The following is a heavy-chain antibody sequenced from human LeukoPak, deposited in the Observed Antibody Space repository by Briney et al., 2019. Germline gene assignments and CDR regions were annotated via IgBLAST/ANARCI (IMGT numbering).Heavy chain of an antibody. Sequence: SGGSLRLSCAASGFTVSSNYMSWVRQAPGKGLEWVSVIYSGGSTYYADSVKGRFTISRDNSKNTLYLQMNSLRAEDTAVYYCARDRAGYYDSSGYEGDYWGQGTLVTVSS. J-gene: IGHJ4*02. D-gene: IGHD3-22*01. CDR1: GFTVSSNY. CDR2: IYSGGST. V-gene: IGHV3-66*01. CDR3: ARDRAGYYDSSGYEGDY.